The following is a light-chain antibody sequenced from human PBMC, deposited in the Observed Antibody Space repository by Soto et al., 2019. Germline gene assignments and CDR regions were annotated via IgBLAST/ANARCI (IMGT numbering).Light chain of an antibody. CDR1: LSVSSD. J-gene: IGKJ1*01. CDR3: QQYFRWPPWT. Sequence: EVLMTHSLATLSVSPGDRVTLACRASLSVSSDLAWYQQKPGQAPTLLIYGASIRATGVPARFSGSGSGTDFTLTIDSLQSEDVADYYCQQYFRWPPWTLG. V-gene: IGKV3-15*01. CDR2: GAS.